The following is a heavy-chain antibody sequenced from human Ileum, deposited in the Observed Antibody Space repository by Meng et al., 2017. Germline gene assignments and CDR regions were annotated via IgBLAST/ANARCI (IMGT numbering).Heavy chain of an antibody. CDR1: GFSLSNYW. Sequence: GGSLRLSCAASGFSLSNYWMNWVRQAPGKGLVWVSRINGVGSSTSYADSVKGRFTVSRDNAKNTLSLQMNSLRPEETAVYYCARGGTYSYDAFDIWGQGTMVTVSS. CDR2: INGVGSST. D-gene: IGHD1-26*01. CDR3: ARGGTYSYDAFDI. J-gene: IGHJ3*02. V-gene: IGHV3-74*01.